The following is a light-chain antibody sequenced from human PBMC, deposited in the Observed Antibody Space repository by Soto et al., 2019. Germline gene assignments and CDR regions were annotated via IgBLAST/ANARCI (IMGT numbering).Light chain of an antibody. CDR3: SAWDNSLNGYV. J-gene: IGLJ1*01. Sequence: QSVLTQPPSASGTPGQVFTISCSGSNSNIGSNTVAWYQHLPGTAPPRLIFTAGQRPSGVPGRFSGSKSGTSASLAISGLQSEDEGDYYCSAWDNSLNGYVFGPGTKLTVL. CDR1: NSNIGSNT. V-gene: IGLV1-44*01. CDR2: TAG.